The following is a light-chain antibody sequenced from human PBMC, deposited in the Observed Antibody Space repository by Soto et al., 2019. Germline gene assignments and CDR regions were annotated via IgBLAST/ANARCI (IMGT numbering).Light chain of an antibody. CDR1: SSNIGAGYD. CDR2: GNS. V-gene: IGLV1-40*01. Sequence: QSVLTQPPAVSGAPGQRVTISCTGSSSNIGAGYDVHWYQQLPGTAPKLLIYGNSNRPSGVPDRFSCSKSGTSASLAITGLQAEDEADYYCQSYDSSLRAPCVFGTRTKLTVL. CDR3: QSYDSSLRAPCV. J-gene: IGLJ1*01.